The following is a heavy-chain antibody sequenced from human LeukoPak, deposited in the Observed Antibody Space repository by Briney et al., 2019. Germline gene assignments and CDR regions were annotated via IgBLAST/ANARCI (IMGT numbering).Heavy chain of an antibody. CDR2: INSNSGCT. V-gene: IGHV1-2*02. Sequence: ASVKDSCKASGYTFTGYYMHWVRQALGQRVEWMGWINSNSGCTNYAQQFQGRLTMNRDTSISTAYMEPSRLRPDDTAVYYSARSYYGSERTLDYWGQGPLLRVS. D-gene: IGHD3-10*01. CDR3: ARSYYGSERTLDY. CDR1: GYTFTGYY. J-gene: IGHJ4*02.